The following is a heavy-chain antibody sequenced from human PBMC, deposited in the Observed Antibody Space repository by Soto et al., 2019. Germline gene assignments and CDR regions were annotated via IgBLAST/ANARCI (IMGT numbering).Heavy chain of an antibody. CDR3: ARDIAVSAAMHGFDY. CDR2: IYYSGST. J-gene: IGHJ4*02. Sequence: QVQLQESGPGLVKPSETLSLTCTVSGGSISSYYWSWIRQPPGKGLEWIGYIYYSGSTNYNPSLKSRVTISVDTSKKQFSLKLSSVTTADTAIYYCARDIAVSAAMHGFDYWGQGTLVTVSS. D-gene: IGHD6-19*01. V-gene: IGHV4-59*01. CDR1: GGSISSYY.